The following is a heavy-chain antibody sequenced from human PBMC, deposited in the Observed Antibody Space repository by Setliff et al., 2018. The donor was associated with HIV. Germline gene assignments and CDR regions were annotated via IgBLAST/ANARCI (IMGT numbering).Heavy chain of an antibody. CDR2: INTGNGNT. CDR1: GYTFTSNV. CDR3: ARGRYDDFWSGYYYFDY. Sequence: GASVKVSCKASGYTFTSNVMHWVRQAPGQGLEWMGWINTGNGNTKYSQDFQGRVTITRDTSASTAYMELSSLRSEDMAVYYCARGRYDDFWSGYYYFDYWGQGTLVTVLL. V-gene: IGHV1-3*03. D-gene: IGHD3-3*01. J-gene: IGHJ4*02.